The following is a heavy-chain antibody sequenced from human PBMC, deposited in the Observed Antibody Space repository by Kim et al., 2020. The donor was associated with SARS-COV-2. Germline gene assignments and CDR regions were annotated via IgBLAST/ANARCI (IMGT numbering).Heavy chain of an antibody. CDR2: IGSAGDT. V-gene: IGHV3-13*04. Sequence: GGSLRLSCAASGFTFSKYDMHWVRQAPGKGLEWVSAIGSAGDTSYSDSVKGRFAISRENARNSLYLQMNSLRAGDTAVYFCARVNNYDILTNYYIGLGMDVWGQGTTVTVSS. D-gene: IGHD3-9*01. J-gene: IGHJ6*02. CDR1: GFTFSKYD. CDR3: ARVNNYDILTNYYIGLGMDV.